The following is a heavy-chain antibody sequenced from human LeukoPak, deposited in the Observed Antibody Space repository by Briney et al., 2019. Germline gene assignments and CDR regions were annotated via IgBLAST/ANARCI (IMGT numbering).Heavy chain of an antibody. D-gene: IGHD1-26*01. V-gene: IGHV1-24*01. CDR1: GGTFSSYA. CDR3: ASGSSHY. Sequence: ASVKVSCKASGGTFSSYAISWVRQAPGKGLEWMGGFDPEDGETIYAQKFQGRVTMTEDTSTDTAYMELSSLRSEDTAVYYCASGSSHYWGQGTLVTVSS. J-gene: IGHJ4*02. CDR2: FDPEDGET.